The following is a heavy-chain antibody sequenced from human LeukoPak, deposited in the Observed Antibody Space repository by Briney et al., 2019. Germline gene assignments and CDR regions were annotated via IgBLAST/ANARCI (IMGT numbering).Heavy chain of an antibody. V-gene: IGHV3-30*03. J-gene: IGHJ3*01. CDR1: GFTFSSYG. CDR3: ARDGVGTAFDL. D-gene: IGHD1-26*01. Sequence: GRSLRLSCAASGFTFSSYGMHWVRQAPGKGLEWVAVISYDGSNKYYADSVKGRFTISRDNSKNTLYLQMNSLRAEDTAVFYCARDGVGTAFDLWGQGTMVTVSS. CDR2: ISYDGSNK.